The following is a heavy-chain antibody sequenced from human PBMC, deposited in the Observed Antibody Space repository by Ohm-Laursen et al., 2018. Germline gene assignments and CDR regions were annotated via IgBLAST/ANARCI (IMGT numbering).Heavy chain of an antibody. CDR2: MYYSGNT. J-gene: IGHJ4*02. CDR1: GGSMTTDNYY. CDR3: ATSNNWYYFDY. D-gene: IGHD6-13*01. V-gene: IGHV4-39*01. Sequence: SETLSLTCTVSGGSMTTDNYYWGWIRQPPGRGLEWIGGMYYSGNTYYNPSLKSRVTIAVDTSKNQFSLKLSSVTAADTSVYYCATSNNWYYFDYWGQGTLVTVSS.